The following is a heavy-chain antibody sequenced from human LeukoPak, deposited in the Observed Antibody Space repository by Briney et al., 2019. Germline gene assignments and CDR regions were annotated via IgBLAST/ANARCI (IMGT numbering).Heavy chain of an antibody. Sequence: GGSLRLSCAASGFTFSSYSMNWVRQAPGKGLEWVSYISSSSSTIYYADSVKGRFTISRDNAKNSLYLQVNSLRAEDTAVYYCSLEGRYYYGMDVWGQGTTVTVSS. CDR1: GFTFSSYS. J-gene: IGHJ6*02. V-gene: IGHV3-48*04. D-gene: IGHD1-1*01. CDR2: ISSSSSTI. CDR3: SLEGRYYYGMDV.